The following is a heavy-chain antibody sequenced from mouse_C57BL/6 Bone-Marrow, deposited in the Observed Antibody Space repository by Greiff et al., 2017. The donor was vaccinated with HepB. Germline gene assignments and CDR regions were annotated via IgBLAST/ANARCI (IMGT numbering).Heavy chain of an antibody. V-gene: IGHV1-55*01. CDR3: ARVDSSGYVGLAY. CDR1: GYTFTSYW. J-gene: IGHJ3*01. D-gene: IGHD3-2*02. Sequence: QVQLKESGAELVKPGASVKMSCKASGYTFTSYWITWVKQRPGQGLEWIGDIYPGSGSTNYNEKFKSKATLTVDTSSSTAYMQLSSLTSKDSAVYYCARVDSSGYVGLAYWGQGTLVTVSA. CDR2: IYPGSGST.